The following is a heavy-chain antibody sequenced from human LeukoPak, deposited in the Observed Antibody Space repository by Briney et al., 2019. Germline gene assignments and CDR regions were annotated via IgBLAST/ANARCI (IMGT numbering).Heavy chain of an antibody. J-gene: IGHJ4*02. CDR1: GFTFSSYG. V-gene: IGHV4-39*07. CDR2: IYYSGST. CDR3: ARARHGYIYGYRPNELGHFFDY. D-gene: IGHD5-18*01. Sequence: GSLRLSCAASGFTFSSYGMSWVRQTPGKGLEWIGSIYYSGSTYYKSSLKSRVTISLDTSKNQFSLKLSSVTAADTAVYYCARARHGYIYGYRPNELGHFFDYWGQGTLVTVSS.